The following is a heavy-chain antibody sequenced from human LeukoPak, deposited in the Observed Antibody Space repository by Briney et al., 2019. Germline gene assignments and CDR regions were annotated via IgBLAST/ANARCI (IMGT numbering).Heavy chain of an antibody. D-gene: IGHD2-2*01. CDR1: GYTFTSYD. J-gene: IGHJ4*02. Sequence: ASVKVSCKASGYTFTSYDINWVRQATGQGLEWMGWISAYNGNTNYAQKLQGRVTMTTDTSTSTAYMELRSLRSDDTAVYYCARRVPAAIYYFDYWGQGTLVTDSS. CDR2: ISAYNGNT. V-gene: IGHV1-18*01. CDR3: ARRVPAAIYYFDY.